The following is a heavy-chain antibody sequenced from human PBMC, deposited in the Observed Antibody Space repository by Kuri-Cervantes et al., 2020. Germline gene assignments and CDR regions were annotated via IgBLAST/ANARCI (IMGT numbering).Heavy chain of an antibody. CDR3: ARGSRYSSSWYGS. J-gene: IGHJ5*01. CDR1: GFTFSSYG. Sequence: LSLTCAASGFTFSSYGMHWVRQAPGKGLVWVSRINSDGSSTSYADSVKGRFTISRDNAKNTLYLQMNSLRAEDTAVYYCARGSRYSSSWYGSWGQGTLVTVSS. V-gene: IGHV3-74*01. D-gene: IGHD6-13*01. CDR2: INSDGSST.